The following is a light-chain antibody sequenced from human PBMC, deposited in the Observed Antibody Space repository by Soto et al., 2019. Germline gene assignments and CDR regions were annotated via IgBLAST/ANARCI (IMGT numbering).Light chain of an antibody. CDR3: QQYGSSPWT. CDR1: QTIRSNY. CDR2: GAS. Sequence: ETVLTQSPGTLSLSPGERATLSCRASQTIRSNYLAWYRQTPGQAPRLLIYGASNRATGIADRFSGSGSGTDLTLIISRLDPEDFALYYCQQYGSSPWTFGQGTKVEIK. J-gene: IGKJ1*01. V-gene: IGKV3-20*01.